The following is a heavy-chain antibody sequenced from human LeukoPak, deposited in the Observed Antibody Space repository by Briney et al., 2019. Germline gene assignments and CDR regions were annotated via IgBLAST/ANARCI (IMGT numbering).Heavy chain of an antibody. V-gene: IGHV3-23*01. CDR1: GFTVSSNY. Sequence: GGSLRLSCAASGFTVSSNYMSWVRQAPGKGLEWVSAISGSGGSTYYADSVKGRFTISRDNSKNTLYLQMNSLRAEDTAVYYCAKAPGTMIVVVITTWGQGTLVTVSS. CDR2: ISGSGGST. J-gene: IGHJ4*02. CDR3: AKAPGTMIVVVITT. D-gene: IGHD3-22*01.